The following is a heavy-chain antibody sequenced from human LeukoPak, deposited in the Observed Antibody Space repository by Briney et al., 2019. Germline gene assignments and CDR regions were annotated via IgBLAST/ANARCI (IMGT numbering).Heavy chain of an antibody. D-gene: IGHD2-2*01. CDR1: GGSISSSSYY. CDR3: ARDSFSPFDY. Sequence: SETLSLTCTVSGGSISSSSYYWGWIRQPPGKGLEWIGEIYHSGSTNYNPSLKSRVTISVDKSKNQFSLKLSSVTAADTAVYYCARDSFSPFDYWGQGTLVTVSS. J-gene: IGHJ4*02. V-gene: IGHV4-39*07. CDR2: IYHSGST.